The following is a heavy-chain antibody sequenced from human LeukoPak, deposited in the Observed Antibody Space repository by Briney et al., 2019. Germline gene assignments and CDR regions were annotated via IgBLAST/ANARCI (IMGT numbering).Heavy chain of an antibody. V-gene: IGHV3-43*01. D-gene: IGHD3-22*01. Sequence: AGGSLRLSCAASGFTFDDYTMHWVRQAPGKGLEWVSLISWDGGSTYYADSVKGRFTISRDNSKNSLYLQMNSLRTEDTALYYCAKAQLTDYYDSSGSSFDYWGQGTLVTVSS. CDR1: GFTFDDYT. J-gene: IGHJ4*02. CDR2: ISWDGGST. CDR3: AKAQLTDYYDSSGSSFDY.